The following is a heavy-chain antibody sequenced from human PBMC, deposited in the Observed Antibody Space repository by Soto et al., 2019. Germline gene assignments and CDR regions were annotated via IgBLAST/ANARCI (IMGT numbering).Heavy chain of an antibody. J-gene: IGHJ4*02. Sequence: GGSLRLSCAASGFTVSSNYMSWVRQAPGKGLEWVSVIYSGGSTYYADSVKGRFTISRDNSKNTLYLQMNSLRAEDTAVYYCARDGRWQQLAIDYWGQGTLVTVSS. V-gene: IGHV3-66*01. CDR2: IYSGGST. CDR1: GFTVSSNY. CDR3: ARDGRWQQLAIDY. D-gene: IGHD6-13*01.